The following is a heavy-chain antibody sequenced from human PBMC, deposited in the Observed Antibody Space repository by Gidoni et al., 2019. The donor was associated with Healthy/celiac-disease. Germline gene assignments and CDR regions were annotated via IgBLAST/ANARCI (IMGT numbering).Heavy chain of an antibody. J-gene: IGHJ4*02. CDR3: ARGGYYYDSSGYY. CDR1: GGTSSSYT. D-gene: IGHD3-22*01. CDR2: IIPILGIA. V-gene: IGHV1-69*02. Sequence: QLQLVQSGAEVKKPGSSVTVPCKASGGTSSSYTISWVRQAPGQGLEWMGSIIPILGIANYAQKFQGRVTITADKSTSTAYMELSSLRSEDTAVYYCARGGYYYDSSGYYWGQGTLVTVSS.